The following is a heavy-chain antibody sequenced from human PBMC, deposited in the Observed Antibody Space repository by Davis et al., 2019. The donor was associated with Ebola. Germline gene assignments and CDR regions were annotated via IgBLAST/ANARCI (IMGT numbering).Heavy chain of an antibody. D-gene: IGHD1-20*01. CDR2: ITTGGDTT. Sequence: GESLKISCAVSGFTFSSHNMNWVRQAPGKGLEWVSYITTGGDTTYYADSVKGRFTISRDNAKNSLYLQMNSLRDEDTAVYYCARDLIEGVNWNDFLGGIYYYYGMDVWGKGTTVTVSS. J-gene: IGHJ6*04. V-gene: IGHV3-48*02. CDR1: GFTFSSHN. CDR3: ARDLIEGVNWNDFLGGIYYYYGMDV.